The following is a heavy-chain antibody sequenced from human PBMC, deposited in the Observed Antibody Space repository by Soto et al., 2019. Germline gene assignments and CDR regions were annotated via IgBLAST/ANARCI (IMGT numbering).Heavy chain of an antibody. CDR1: GYSFANYW. CDR2: IYPGASNT. J-gene: IGHJ5*02. V-gene: IGHV5-51*01. D-gene: IGHD1-26*01. CDR3: AREGSGRYNWFDP. Sequence: EVQLVQSGAEVKKPGEALKISCEGSGYSFANYWIGWVRQMPGKGREWMGIIYPGASNTRYGPSFQGQVTISADKAISTGYLQWRSLKASDTAMYYCAREGSGRYNWFDPWGQGTLVTVSS.